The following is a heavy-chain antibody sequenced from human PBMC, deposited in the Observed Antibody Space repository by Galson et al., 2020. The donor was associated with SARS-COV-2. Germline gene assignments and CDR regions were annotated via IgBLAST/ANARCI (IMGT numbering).Heavy chain of an antibody. J-gene: IGHJ4*02. Sequence: GGSLRLSCAASGFSFNTYDMIWVRQAPGKGLEWVSIISGDSRAMYYADSVKGRLTISRDNSKNTLYLHMDSLRVEDTAEYHCAKGSWLDSWGQGTLVTVSS. CDR2: ISGDSRAM. CDR1: GFSFNTYD. D-gene: IGHD2-15*01. CDR3: AKGSWLDS. V-gene: IGHV3-23*01.